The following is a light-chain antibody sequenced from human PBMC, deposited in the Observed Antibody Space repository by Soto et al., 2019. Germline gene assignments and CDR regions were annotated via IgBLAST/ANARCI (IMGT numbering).Light chain of an antibody. CDR3: AAWDDSLNEYV. J-gene: IGLJ1*01. CDR2: GHN. Sequence: QSELTQPPSVSGAPGQRVTISCTGSYSNIGAGYEVHWYQQVPGTAPKLLVSGHNNRPSGVPDRFFGSKSGSSASLTIIGLQAEDEADYCCAAWDDSLNEYVFGDGTKLTVL. V-gene: IGLV1-40*01. CDR1: YSNIGAGYE.